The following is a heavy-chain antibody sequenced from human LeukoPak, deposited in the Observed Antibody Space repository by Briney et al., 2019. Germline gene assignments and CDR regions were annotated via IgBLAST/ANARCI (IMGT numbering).Heavy chain of an antibody. CDR3: ARSTSGLYFWADR. CDR1: GGSISSTTYY. J-gene: IGHJ4*02. V-gene: IGHV4-39*01. D-gene: IGHD1-26*01. Sequence: PSETLSLTCTVSGGSISSTTYYWGWLRQPPGKGLEWIGSIYYNGNTYYNPSLKSRVTISADTSKDQFSLKLTSVTAADTAVYYCARSTSGLYFWADRWSQGSRVTVSS. CDR2: IYYNGNT.